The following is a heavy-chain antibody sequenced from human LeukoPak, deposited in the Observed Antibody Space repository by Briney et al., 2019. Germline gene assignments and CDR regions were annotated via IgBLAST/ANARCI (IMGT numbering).Heavy chain of an antibody. J-gene: IGHJ4*02. CDR3: ASGASPVAANTRDYFDY. CDR1: GYTFTGYY. Sequence: ASVKVSCKASGYTFTGYYAHWVRQAPGQGLQWMGWINPNNGGTNYAQKFQGRVTTTRDTSISTAYMELSRLTSDDTAVYYCASGASPVAANTRDYFDYWGQGTLVTVSS. V-gene: IGHV1-2*02. CDR2: INPNNGGT. D-gene: IGHD2-15*01.